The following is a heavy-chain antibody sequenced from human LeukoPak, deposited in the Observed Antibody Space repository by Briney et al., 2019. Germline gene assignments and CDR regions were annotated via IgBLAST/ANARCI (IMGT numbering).Heavy chain of an antibody. Sequence: GGSLRLSCAASGFTFSSYSMNWVRQAPGKGLEWVSSISSSSSYIYYADSVKGRFTISRDNAKNSLYLQMNRLRAEDTAVYYCARDLGTGTMDVWGKGTTVTVSS. V-gene: IGHV3-21*01. CDR1: GFTFSSYS. CDR2: ISSSSSYI. D-gene: IGHD1-1*01. CDR3: ARDLGTGTMDV. J-gene: IGHJ6*03.